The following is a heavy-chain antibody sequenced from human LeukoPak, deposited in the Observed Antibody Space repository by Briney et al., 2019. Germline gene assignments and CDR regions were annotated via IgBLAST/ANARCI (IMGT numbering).Heavy chain of an antibody. J-gene: IGHJ4*02. CDR3: AKDSIFGVVITEYFDY. CDR1: GFTFSSYA. CDR2: TSGSGGST. D-gene: IGHD3-3*01. V-gene: IGHV3-23*01. Sequence: GASLRLSCAASGFTFSSYAMSWVRQAPGKGLEWVSATSGSGGSTYYADSVKGRFTISRDNSKNTLYLQMNSLRAEDTAVYYCAKDSIFGVVITEYFDYWGQGTLVTVSS.